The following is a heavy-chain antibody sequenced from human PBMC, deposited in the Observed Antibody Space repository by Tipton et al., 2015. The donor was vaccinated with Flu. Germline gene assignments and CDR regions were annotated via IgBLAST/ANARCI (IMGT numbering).Heavy chain of an antibody. V-gene: IGHV4-31*03. CDR1: GESVSSGGYH. Sequence: TLSLTCTVFGESVSSGGYHWTWIRQFPGRGLEWIGSIYFSDTFYNPSLKSRVTISEDTSKNQFSLKLSSVTAADTAVYYCAREGRREQLALDYWGQGTLVTVSS. D-gene: IGHD6-6*01. CDR3: AREGRREQLALDY. CDR2: IYFSDT. J-gene: IGHJ4*02.